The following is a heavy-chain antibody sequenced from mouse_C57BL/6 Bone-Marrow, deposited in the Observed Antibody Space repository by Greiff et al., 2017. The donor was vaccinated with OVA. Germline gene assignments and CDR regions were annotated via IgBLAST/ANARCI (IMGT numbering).Heavy chain of an antibody. CDR1: GYTFTSYW. D-gene: IGHD2-4*01. V-gene: IGHV1-55*01. Sequence: VQLQQPGAELVKPGASVKMSCKASGYTFTSYWITWVKQRPGQGLEWIGDIYPGSGSTNYNEKFKSKATLTVDKSSSTAYLQLSSLTSADSAVYDCSKGCDDYGGAWFAYWDQGTRVTVSA. CDR3: SKGCDDYGGAWFAY. CDR2: IYPGSGST. J-gene: IGHJ3*01.